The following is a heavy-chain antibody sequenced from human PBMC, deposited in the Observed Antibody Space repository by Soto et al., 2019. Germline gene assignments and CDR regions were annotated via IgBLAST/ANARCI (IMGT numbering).Heavy chain of an antibody. CDR3: ARDSHDYGDYSSAFDI. CDR2: IIPIFGTA. J-gene: IGHJ3*02. CDR1: GGTFSSYA. V-gene: IGHV1-69*13. Sequence: ASVKVSCKASGGTFSSYAISWVRQAPGQGLEWMGGIIPIFGTANYAQKIQGRVTITADESTSTAYMELSSLRSEDTAVYYCARDSHDYGDYSSAFDIWGQGTMVTVSS. D-gene: IGHD4-17*01.